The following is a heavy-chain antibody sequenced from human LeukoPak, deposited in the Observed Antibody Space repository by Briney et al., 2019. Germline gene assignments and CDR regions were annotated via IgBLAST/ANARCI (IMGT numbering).Heavy chain of an antibody. CDR1: GYTFTRHD. Sequence: ASVKVSFKTSGYTFTRHDIHWVRQGTGQGREWMGWMNPNTGNAGYAPTFQGRVTMTRNTDISTAYMEVSGLRSDDTTVFFCVRGFYGSETYYFDYWGQGTLVTVSS. CDR3: VRGFYGSETYYFDY. CDR2: MNPNTGNA. J-gene: IGHJ4*02. V-gene: IGHV1-8*01. D-gene: IGHD4-17*01.